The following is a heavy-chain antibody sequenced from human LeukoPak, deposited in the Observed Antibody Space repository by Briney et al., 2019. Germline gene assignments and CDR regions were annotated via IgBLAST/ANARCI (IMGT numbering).Heavy chain of an antibody. D-gene: IGHD2-2*02. Sequence: SETLSLTCTVSGGSISSGSYYWSWIRQPAGKGLERIGRIYTSGSTNYNPSLKSRVTISVDTSKNQFSLKLSSVTAADTAVYYCARGYCSSTSCYTGYNWFDPWGQGTLVTVSS. CDR2: IYTSGST. V-gene: IGHV4-61*02. J-gene: IGHJ5*02. CDR3: ARGYCSSTSCYTGYNWFDP. CDR1: GGSISSGSYY.